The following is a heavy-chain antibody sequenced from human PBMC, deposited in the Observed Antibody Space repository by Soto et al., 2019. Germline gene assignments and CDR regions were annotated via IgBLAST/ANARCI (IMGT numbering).Heavy chain of an antibody. J-gene: IGHJ6*02. CDR2: IFTSGNT. D-gene: IGHD6-6*01. CDR3: ASGRLVSRYYGLDV. V-gene: IGHV4-4*07. CDR1: GGSMNDYY. Sequence: SETLSLTCTVSGGSMNDYYWSWIRQPAGKGLEWIGRIFTSGNTNYNPSLRSRLTMSVDTSTNQVSLRLTSVTAADTAVYYCASGRLVSRYYGLDVWGQGTTVTVS.